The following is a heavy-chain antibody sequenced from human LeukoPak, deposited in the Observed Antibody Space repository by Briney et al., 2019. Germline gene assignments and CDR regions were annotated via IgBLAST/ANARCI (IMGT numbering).Heavy chain of an antibody. V-gene: IGHV3-21*01. J-gene: IGHJ4*02. CDR2: ISSSSSYI. D-gene: IGHD3-3*01. CDR1: GFTFSSYS. Sequence: GGSLRLSCAASGFTFSSYSMNWVRQAPGKGLEWVSSISSSSSYIYYADSVKGRFTISRDNAKNSLYLQMNSLRAEDTAVYYCARYYDFWRVHLSPSDYWGQGTLVTVSS. CDR3: ARYYDFWRVHLSPSDY.